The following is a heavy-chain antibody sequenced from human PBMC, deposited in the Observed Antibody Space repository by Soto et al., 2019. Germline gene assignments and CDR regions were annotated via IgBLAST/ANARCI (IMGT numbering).Heavy chain of an antibody. Sequence: GESLKISCKGSGYSFTSYWIGWVRQMPGKGLEWMGIIYPGDSDTRYSPSFQGQVTISADKSISTAYLQWSSLKASDTAMYYCVSRAVAGTNPAYYFDYWGQGTLVTVSS. V-gene: IGHV5-51*01. J-gene: IGHJ4*02. D-gene: IGHD6-19*01. CDR2: IYPGDSDT. CDR3: VSRAVAGTNPAYYFDY. CDR1: GYSFTSYW.